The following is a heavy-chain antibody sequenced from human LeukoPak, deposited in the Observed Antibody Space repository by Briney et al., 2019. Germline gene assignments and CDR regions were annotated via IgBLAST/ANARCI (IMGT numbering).Heavy chain of an antibody. CDR3: ARDISYCGGDCAPYYFDY. V-gene: IGHV3-11*05. D-gene: IGHD2-21*02. Sequence: AGGSLRLSCAASGFTFSNCAMSCVRQAPGKGLEWVSYISGTSTYTNYADSVKGRFTISRDNAKNSLYLQMNSLRAEDTAVYYCARDISYCGGDCAPYYFDYWGQGTLVTVSS. J-gene: IGHJ4*02. CDR2: ISGTSTYT. CDR1: GFTFSNCA.